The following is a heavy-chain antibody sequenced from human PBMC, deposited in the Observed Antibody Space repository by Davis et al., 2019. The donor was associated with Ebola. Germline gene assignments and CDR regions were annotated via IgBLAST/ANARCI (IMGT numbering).Heavy chain of an antibody. CDR1: GYTFTSYY. J-gene: IGHJ6*02. V-gene: IGHV1-18*04. Sequence: ASVKVSCKASGYTFTSYYMHWVRQAPGQGLEWMGWISAYNGNTNYAQKLQGRVTMTTDTSTSTAYMELRSLRSDDTAVYYCARDREYYDFWSGYYSYYYYGMDVWGQGTTVTVSS. CDR2: ISAYNGNT. D-gene: IGHD3-3*01. CDR3: ARDREYYDFWSGYYSYYYYGMDV.